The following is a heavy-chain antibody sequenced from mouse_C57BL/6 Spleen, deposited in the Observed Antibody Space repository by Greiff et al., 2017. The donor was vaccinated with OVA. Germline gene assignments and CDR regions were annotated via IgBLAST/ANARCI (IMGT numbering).Heavy chain of an antibody. Sequence: EVQLQQSGPELVKPGASVKISCKASGYTFTDYYMNWVKQSHGKSLEWIGDINPNNGGTSYNQKFKGKATLTVDKSSSTAYMELRSLTSEDSAVYYCARGDYDYLFADWGQGTLVTVSA. CDR2: INPNNGGT. V-gene: IGHV1-26*01. J-gene: IGHJ3*01. CDR1: GYTFTDYY. D-gene: IGHD2-4*01. CDR3: ARGDYDYLFAD.